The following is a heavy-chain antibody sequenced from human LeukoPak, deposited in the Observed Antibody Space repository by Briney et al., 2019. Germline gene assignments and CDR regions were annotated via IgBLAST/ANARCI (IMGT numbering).Heavy chain of an antibody. CDR2: ISHDGSNK. Sequence: GGSLRLSCAASGFTFNSYGMHWVRQAPGKGLEWVAVISHDGSNKYYADSLKGRFTISRDNSKSTLYLQMNSLRPEDTAVYYCAKATGSGYDLGIYYFDYWGLGTLVTVSS. D-gene: IGHD5-12*01. CDR3: AKATGSGYDLGIYYFDY. J-gene: IGHJ4*02. V-gene: IGHV3-30*19. CDR1: GFTFNSYG.